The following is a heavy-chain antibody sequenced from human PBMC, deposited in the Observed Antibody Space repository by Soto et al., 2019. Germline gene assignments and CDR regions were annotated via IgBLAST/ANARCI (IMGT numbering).Heavy chain of an antibody. V-gene: IGHV4-39*01. CDR1: SGSISVTNVF. J-gene: IGHJ4*02. CDR3: ARITGRHLDY. CDR2: VDYSGTA. D-gene: IGHD1-20*01. Sequence: SETLSLTCTVSSGSISVTNVFWGWVRQPPGKGLEWFGNVDYSGTAYFSPSLATRVTFHVDTSKNQFSLTLYSVTAADTAVYYCARITGRHLDYWGQGILVTVSS.